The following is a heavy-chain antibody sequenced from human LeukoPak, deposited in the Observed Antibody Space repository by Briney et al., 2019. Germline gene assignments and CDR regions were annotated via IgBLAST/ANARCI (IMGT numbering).Heavy chain of an antibody. J-gene: IGHJ4*02. CDR1: GFTFSSYE. V-gene: IGHV3-48*03. Sequence: PGGSLRLSCAAPGFTFSSYEMHWVRQAPGKGLEWVSYITSSGSTMYCADSVKGRFTISRDNAKNSLYLQMSSLRAEDTAVYYCATLRPRQQLVVDHWGQGTLVTVSS. CDR3: ATLRPRQQLVVDH. D-gene: IGHD6-13*01. CDR2: ITSSGSTM.